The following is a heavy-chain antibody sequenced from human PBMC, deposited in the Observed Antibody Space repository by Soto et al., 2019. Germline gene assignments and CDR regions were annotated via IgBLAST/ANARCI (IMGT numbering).Heavy chain of an antibody. CDR2: IKSKSIGGTV. V-gene: IGHV3-15*01. CDR1: GFTFSNAW. D-gene: IGHD2-21*02. Sequence: PVGSLRLSCAASGFTFSNAWMNWVRQAPGKGLEWVGRIKSKSIGGTVNYAAPVKGRFTISRDDSGNTLYLQMNSLKTEDTAVYYCATCGGDCYLNYWGQGALVTVSS. J-gene: IGHJ4*02. CDR3: ATCGGDCYLNY.